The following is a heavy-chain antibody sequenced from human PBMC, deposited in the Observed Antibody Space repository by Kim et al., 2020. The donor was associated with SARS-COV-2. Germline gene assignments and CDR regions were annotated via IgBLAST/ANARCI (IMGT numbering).Heavy chain of an antibody. D-gene: IGHD2-2*01. J-gene: IGHJ5*02. Sequence: LKSRVTRSVDKSKNQFSLKLSSVTAADTAVYYCARDPCSSTSCYVGWFDPWGQGTLVTVSS. V-gene: IGHV4-4*02. CDR3: ARDPCSSTSCYVGWFDP.